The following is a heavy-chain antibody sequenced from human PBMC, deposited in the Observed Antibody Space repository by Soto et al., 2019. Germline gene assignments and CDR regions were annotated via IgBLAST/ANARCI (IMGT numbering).Heavy chain of an antibody. CDR1: GYTFTTYG. CDR2: ISGYNGNT. J-gene: IGHJ6*02. Sequence: QVQVVQSGDEVKKPGASVKVSCKASGYTFTTYGFSWVRQAPGQGLEWMGWISGYNGNTKYAEKFQGRVTMTTDTSTSTANMELRSLRSDDTAVYYCAREGQAPYYYYGMDVWGQGTAVTVSS. CDR3: AREGQAPYYYYGMDV. V-gene: IGHV1-18*01.